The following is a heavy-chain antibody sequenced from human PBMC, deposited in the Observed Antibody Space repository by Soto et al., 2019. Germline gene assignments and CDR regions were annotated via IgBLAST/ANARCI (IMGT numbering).Heavy chain of an antibody. CDR2: ISSSSSTI. D-gene: IGHD3-10*01. J-gene: IGHJ4*02. CDR3: ARYGGGSGSFY. V-gene: IGHV3-48*01. CDR1: GFTFSSYS. Sequence: EVQLVESGGGLVQPGGSLRLSCVDSGFTFSSYSMNWVRQAPGKGLEWISYISSSSSTIYYADSVKGRFTISRDNARNSRYLQMNGLRAEDTAVYYCARYGGGSGSFYWGQGTLVTVSS.